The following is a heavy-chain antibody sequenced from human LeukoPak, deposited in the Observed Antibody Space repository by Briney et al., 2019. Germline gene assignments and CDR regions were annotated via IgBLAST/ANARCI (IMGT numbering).Heavy chain of an antibody. D-gene: IGHD3-10*01. J-gene: IGHJ4*02. CDR2: ISWKSGSI. CDR3: AKYLSGKGYFDY. V-gene: IGHV3-9*01. CDR1: GFIFDDFA. Sequence: PGGSLRLSCAASGFIFDDFAMHWVRQSPGKGLEWVSGISWKSGSIGYADSVKGRFTISRDNSKNTLYLQMNSLRAEDTAVYYCAKYLSGKGYFDYWGQGTLVTVSS.